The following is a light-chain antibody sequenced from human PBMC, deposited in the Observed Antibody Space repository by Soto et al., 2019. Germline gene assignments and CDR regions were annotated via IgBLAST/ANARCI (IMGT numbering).Light chain of an antibody. J-gene: IGLJ3*02. CDR1: SGHSSYA. CDR3: QTWGTGIRV. CDR2: LNSDGSH. Sequence: QSVLTQSPSASASLGASVKLTCTLSSGHSSYAIAWHQQQPEKGPRYLMKLNSDGSHSKGDGIPDRFSGSSSGAERYLTIAPLQSEDEADYSRQTWGTGIRVFGGGTQLTVL. V-gene: IGLV4-69*01.